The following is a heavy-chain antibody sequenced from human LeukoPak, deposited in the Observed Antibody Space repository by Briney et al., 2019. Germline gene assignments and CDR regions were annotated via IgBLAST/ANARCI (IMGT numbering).Heavy chain of an antibody. V-gene: IGHV1-8*01. CDR1: GYTFTSYD. J-gene: IGHJ6*02. Sequence: ASVKVSCKASGYTFTSYDINWVRQPTGQGLEWMGWMNPNSGNTGYAQKFLGRVTMTRNTSISTAYMELSSLRSEDTAVYYCARRAGYCSGGSCYQVDVWGQGTTVIVSS. D-gene: IGHD2-15*01. CDR3: ARRAGYCSGGSCYQVDV. CDR2: MNPNSGNT.